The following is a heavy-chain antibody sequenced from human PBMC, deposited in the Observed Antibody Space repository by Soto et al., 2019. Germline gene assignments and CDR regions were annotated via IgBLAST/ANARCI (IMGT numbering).Heavy chain of an antibody. D-gene: IGHD3-10*01. CDR2: IKPDGSET. V-gene: IGHV3-7*01. CDR1: GFTFSSYW. Sequence: EVQLMQSGGGLVQPGGSLRLSCAAPGFTFSSYWMSWVRQAPGKGLEWVANIKPDGSETYYVGSVKGRFTISRDNAKNSLYLQMNSLRAEDSAVYYCARDGYYRRGVRSFDYWGQGTLVTVSS. J-gene: IGHJ4*02. CDR3: ARDGYYRRGVRSFDY.